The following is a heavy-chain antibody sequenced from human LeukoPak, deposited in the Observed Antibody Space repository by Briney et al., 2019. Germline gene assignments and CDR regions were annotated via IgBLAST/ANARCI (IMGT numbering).Heavy chain of an antibody. CDR2: INPSGGST. CDR3: ARVGPNYYDSSGPSYMDV. Sequence: ASVKVSCKASGYTFTSYYMHWVRQAPGQGLEWMGIINPSGGSTSYAQKFQGRVTMTRDTSTSTVYMELSSLRSDDTAVYYCARVGPNYYDSSGPSYMDVWGKGTTVTISS. D-gene: IGHD3-22*01. V-gene: IGHV1-46*01. CDR1: GYTFTSYY. J-gene: IGHJ6*03.